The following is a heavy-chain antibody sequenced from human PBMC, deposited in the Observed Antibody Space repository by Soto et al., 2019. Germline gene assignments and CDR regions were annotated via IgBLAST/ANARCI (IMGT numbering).Heavy chain of an antibody. V-gene: IGHV5-51*01. CDR3: ARCGLWFGDSCAL. CDR1: GYTFTSYW. CDR2: IYPGDSDT. D-gene: IGHD3-10*01. J-gene: IGHJ3*01. Sequence: GASVKVSCKASGYTFTSYWIGWVRQMPGKGLEWMGIIYPGDSDTRYSPSFQGQVTISADKSISTAYLQWSSLKASDTAMYYCARCGLWFGDSCALWGQGTMVTVSS.